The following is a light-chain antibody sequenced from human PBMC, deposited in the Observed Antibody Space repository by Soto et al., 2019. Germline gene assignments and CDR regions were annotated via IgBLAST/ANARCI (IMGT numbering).Light chain of an antibody. J-gene: IGLJ3*02. Sequence: QSVLTQPPSASGTPGQRVTISCSGSSSNIGSNTVNWYQQLPGTAPKLLIYSNNQRPSGVPDRFSGSKSGTSASLAISGLQSEDEADYYCAAWDYSLNGPGVFCGGTKLTVL. CDR1: SSNIGSNT. CDR2: SNN. V-gene: IGLV1-44*01. CDR3: AAWDYSLNGPGV.